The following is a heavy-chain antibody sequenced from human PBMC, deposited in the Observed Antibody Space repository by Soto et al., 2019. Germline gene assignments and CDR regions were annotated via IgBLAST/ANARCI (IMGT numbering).Heavy chain of an antibody. CDR1: GGTLSTNA. CDR2: IIPMFGSP. V-gene: IGHV1-69*06. Sequence: QVQLVQSGAEVKKAGSSVTVSCKTSGGTLSTNAISWVRQAPGQGLEWMGAIIPMFGSPKYAQKFQGRVTITADNPTSTIYMAMISLTSADTAVYYCARGGFVAGLYNALDAWGQGTTVAVSS. J-gene: IGHJ6*02. D-gene: IGHD6-19*01. CDR3: ARGGFVAGLYNALDA.